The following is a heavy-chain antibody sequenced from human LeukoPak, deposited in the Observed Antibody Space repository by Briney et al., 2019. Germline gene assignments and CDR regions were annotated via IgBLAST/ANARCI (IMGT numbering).Heavy chain of an antibody. CDR3: TKALGKNFDC. CDR1: GFTFSAYW. Sequence: GGSLRLSCAASGFTFSAYWMHWVRQVPGKGLVWVSRINPDGSDTNYADSVKGRFTLSRDNAKNTLYLQMNSLRAEDTAVYYCTKALGKNFDCWGQGTLVTVSS. CDR2: INPDGSDT. J-gene: IGHJ4*02. V-gene: IGHV3-74*01. D-gene: IGHD3-16*01.